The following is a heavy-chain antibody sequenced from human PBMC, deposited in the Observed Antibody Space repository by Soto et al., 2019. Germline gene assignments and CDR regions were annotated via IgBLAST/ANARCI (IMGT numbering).Heavy chain of an antibody. V-gene: IGHV1-69*01. CDR3: ARSGEIAARRISYYGMDV. CDR1: GGTFSSYA. CDR2: IIPIFGTA. D-gene: IGHD6-6*01. Sequence: QVQLVQSGAEVKKPGSSVKVSCKASGGTFSSYAISWVRQAPGQGLEWMRGIIPIFGTANYAQKFQGRVTITADEATSTAYMELSSRRSEDTAVNYCARSGEIAARRISYYGMDVWGQGTTVTVSS. J-gene: IGHJ6*02.